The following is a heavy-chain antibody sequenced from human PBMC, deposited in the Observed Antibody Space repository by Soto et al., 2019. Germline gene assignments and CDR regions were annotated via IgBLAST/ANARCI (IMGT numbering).Heavy chain of an antibody. CDR1: GFTFSSYS. V-gene: IGHV3-21*01. CDR2: ISSSSSYI. CDR3: TRGSIVVAFTY. Sequence: GVSLRLSCAASGFTFSSYSMNWVRQAPGKGLEWVSSISSSSSYIYYADSVKGRFTISRDNAKSSLYLQMNSLRREDTALYYCTRGSIVVAFTYWGQGALVPVSS. D-gene: IGHD2-15*01. J-gene: IGHJ4*02.